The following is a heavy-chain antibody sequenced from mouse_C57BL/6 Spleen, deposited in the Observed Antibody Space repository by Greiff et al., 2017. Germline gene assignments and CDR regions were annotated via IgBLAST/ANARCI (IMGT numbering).Heavy chain of an antibody. D-gene: IGHD6-1*01. CDR3: AREERSLYFDV. CDR1: GFTFSDYG. CDR2: ISSGSSTI. J-gene: IGHJ1*03. Sequence: EVKLVESGGGLVKPGGSLKLSCAASGFTFSDYGMHWVRQAPEKGLEWVAYISSGSSTIYYADTVKGRFTISRDNAKNTLFLQMTSLRSEDTAMYYCAREERSLYFDVWGTGTTVTVSS. V-gene: IGHV5-17*01.